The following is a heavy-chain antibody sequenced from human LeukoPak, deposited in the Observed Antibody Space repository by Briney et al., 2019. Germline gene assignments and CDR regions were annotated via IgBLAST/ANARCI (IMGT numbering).Heavy chain of an antibody. D-gene: IGHD1-26*01. J-gene: IGHJ4*02. CDR1: GASINSFY. CDR2: IYYSGAI. V-gene: IGHV4-59*01. Sequence: SETLSLTCTVSGASINSFYWSWIRQPPGKGLEWIGYIYYSGAINYNPSLKSRVTISVDRSKNQFSLRLSSVTAADTAVYYCARGWGIHLSDYWGQGTLVTVSS. CDR3: ARGWGIHLSDY.